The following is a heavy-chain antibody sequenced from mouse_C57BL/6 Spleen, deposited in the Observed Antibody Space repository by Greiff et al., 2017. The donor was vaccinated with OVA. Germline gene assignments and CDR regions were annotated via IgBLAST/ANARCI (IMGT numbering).Heavy chain of an antibody. D-gene: IGHD1-1*01. CDR1: GYTFTSYW. CDR2: IDPYDSYT. J-gene: IGHJ2*01. CDR3: ARGVARAPFDY. V-gene: IGHV1-69*01. Sequence: QVQLQQPGAELVMPGASVKLSCKASGYTFTSYWMHWVKQRPGQGLEWIGEIDPYDSYTNYNQKFKGKSTLTVDKSSSTAYMQLSSLTSEDSAVYYCARGVARAPFDYWGQGTTLTVSS.